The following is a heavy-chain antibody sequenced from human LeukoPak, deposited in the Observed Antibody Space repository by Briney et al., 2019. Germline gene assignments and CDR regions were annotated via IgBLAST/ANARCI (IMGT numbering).Heavy chain of an antibody. CDR2: IYYSGST. J-gene: IGHJ4*02. D-gene: IGHD2-21*02. CDR1: GGSISSYY. CDR3: ARSVVVTAPLGY. V-gene: IGHV4-59*12. Sequence: TSETLSLTCTVSGGSISSYYWSWIRQPPGKGLEWIGYIYYSGSTNYNPSLKSRVTISVDTSKNQFSLKLSSVTAADTAVYYCARSVVVTAPLGYWGQGTLVTVSS.